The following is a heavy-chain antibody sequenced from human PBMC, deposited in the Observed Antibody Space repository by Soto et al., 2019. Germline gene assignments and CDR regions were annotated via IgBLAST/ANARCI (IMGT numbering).Heavy chain of an antibody. CDR3: ASTMDV. CDR2: ISYDGSNK. Sequence: QVRLVESGGGVVQPGRSLRLSCAASGFTFSSYAMHWVRQAPGKGLEWVAVISYDGSNKYYADSVKGRFTISRDNSKNTLYLQMNSLRAEDTAVYYCASTMDVWGQGTTVTVSS. V-gene: IGHV3-30-3*01. CDR1: GFTFSSYA. J-gene: IGHJ6*02.